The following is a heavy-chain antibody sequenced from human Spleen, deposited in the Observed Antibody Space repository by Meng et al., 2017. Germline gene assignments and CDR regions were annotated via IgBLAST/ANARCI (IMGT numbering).Heavy chain of an antibody. D-gene: IGHD3-10*01. V-gene: IGHV4-4*02. Sequence: QVQLRESGPGLVKPSETLSLTCAVPGSSITNYNGWSWVRQPPGKGLEWIGEIPHSGSSAYNPSLKSRVTMSIDKSKNQFSLTLTSVTAADTAVYYCTRGSGGSVWGQGTLVTVSS. CDR2: IPHSGSS. J-gene: IGHJ4*02. CDR1: GSSITNYNG. CDR3: TRGSGGSV.